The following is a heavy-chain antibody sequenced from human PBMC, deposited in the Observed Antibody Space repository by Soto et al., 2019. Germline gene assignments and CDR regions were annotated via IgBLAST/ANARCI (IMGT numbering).Heavy chain of an antibody. Sequence: SETLSLTCTVSGGSISSYYWSWIRQPPGKGLEWIGYIYYSGSTNYNPSLKSRVTISVDTSKNQFSLKLSSVTAADTAVYYCARAGYSGGWYPYYFDYWGQGTLVTVSS. V-gene: IGHV4-59*01. CDR1: GGSISSYY. CDR2: IYYSGST. J-gene: IGHJ4*02. CDR3: ARAGYSGGWYPYYFDY. D-gene: IGHD6-19*01.